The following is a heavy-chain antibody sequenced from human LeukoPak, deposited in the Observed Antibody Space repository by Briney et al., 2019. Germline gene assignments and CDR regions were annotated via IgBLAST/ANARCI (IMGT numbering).Heavy chain of an antibody. D-gene: IGHD6-19*01. J-gene: IGHJ4*02. CDR2: INPNSGGT. V-gene: IGHV1-2*02. CDR1: GYTFTGYY. Sequence: ASVKVSCKASGYTFTGYYMHWVRQAPGQGLEWMGWINPNSGGTNYAQKFQGRVTMTGDTSISTAYMELSRLRSDDTAVYYCARVDGLQWLPFDYWGQGTLVTVSS. CDR3: ARVDGLQWLPFDY.